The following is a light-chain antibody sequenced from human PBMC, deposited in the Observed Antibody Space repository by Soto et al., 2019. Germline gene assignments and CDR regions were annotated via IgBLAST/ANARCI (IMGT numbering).Light chain of an antibody. Sequence: QSVLTQPPSVSTAPGQKVTISWSGSSSNIGRNYVSWYQQFPGTAPKLLIFDNNKRPSGIPDRFSGSKSGTSATLGITGLQTGDEADYYCGTWDSGLRAAVFGGGTQLTVL. J-gene: IGLJ7*01. CDR3: GTWDSGLRAAV. CDR1: SSNIGRNY. CDR2: DNN. V-gene: IGLV1-51*01.